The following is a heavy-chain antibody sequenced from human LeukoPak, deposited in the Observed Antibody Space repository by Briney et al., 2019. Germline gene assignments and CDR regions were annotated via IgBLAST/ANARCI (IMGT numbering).Heavy chain of an antibody. J-gene: IGHJ5*02. Sequence: PSETLSFTCAVSGGSISSGGYSWNWIRQPPGKGLEWIGYICHSGTTYYNPSLKSRVTISVDRSKNQFSLKLSSVTAADTAVYYCARDQSSSWYWFDPWGQGTLVTVSS. CDR2: ICHSGTT. V-gene: IGHV4-30-2*01. D-gene: IGHD6-13*01. CDR3: ARDQSSSWYWFDP. CDR1: GGSISSGGYS.